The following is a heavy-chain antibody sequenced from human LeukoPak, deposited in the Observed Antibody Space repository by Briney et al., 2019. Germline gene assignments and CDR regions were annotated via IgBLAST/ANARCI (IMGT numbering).Heavy chain of an antibody. CDR1: GYTFTGYY. CDR2: INPNSGGT. CDR3: ARERGEIAAADLDY. V-gene: IGHV1-2*02. Sequence: ASVKVSCKASGYTFTGYYMHWVRQAPGQELEWMGWINPNSGGTNYAKKFQGRVTMTRDTSISTAYMELSRLRSDDTAVYYCARERGEIAAADLDYWGQGTLVTVSS. D-gene: IGHD6-13*01. J-gene: IGHJ4*02.